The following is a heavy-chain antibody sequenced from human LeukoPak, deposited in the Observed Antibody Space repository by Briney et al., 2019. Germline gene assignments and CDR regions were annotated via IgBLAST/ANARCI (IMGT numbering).Heavy chain of an antibody. CDR1: GFILSSYN. CDR2: ISYRSSDI. Sequence: GGSLRLSCAASGFILSSYNMKWVRQAPGKGLEWVSSISYRSSDIEYADSVKGRFTISRDNAKNSLYLQMNSLRAEDTAVYYCARPLDYGDYYYYGMDVWGQGTTVTVSS. V-gene: IGHV3-21*01. D-gene: IGHD4-17*01. J-gene: IGHJ6*02. CDR3: ARPLDYGDYYYYGMDV.